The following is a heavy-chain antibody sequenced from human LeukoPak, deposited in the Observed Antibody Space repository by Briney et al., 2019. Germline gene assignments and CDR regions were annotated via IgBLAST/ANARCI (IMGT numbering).Heavy chain of an antibody. CDR1: GFSVSTNY. Sequence: GGSLRLSCAASGFSVSTNYMTWVRQAPGKGLEWVSVIYSGGSTVYADSVKGRFTISRDNSKNTLYLQMNSLRAEDTAVYYCARDLGSITGIPYYFDYWGQGTLVTVSS. CDR3: ARDLGSITGIPYYFDY. J-gene: IGHJ4*02. CDR2: IYSGGST. D-gene: IGHD1-20*01. V-gene: IGHV3-53*01.